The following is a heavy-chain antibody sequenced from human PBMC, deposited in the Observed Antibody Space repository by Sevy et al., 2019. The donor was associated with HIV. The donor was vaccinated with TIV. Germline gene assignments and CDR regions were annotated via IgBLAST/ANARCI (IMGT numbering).Heavy chain of an antibody. D-gene: IGHD2-2*01. CDR1: GFTFSNSY. V-gene: IGHV3-11*01. CDR3: AREDLVIPAALIYYGMDV. CDR2: ISSRGSTG. Sequence: GGSLRLSCEASGFTFSNSYMSWVRQSPGKGLEWVSYISSRGSTGYYADSVKGRFTISRDNAKNSLYLQMNSLRAEDTAVYYCAREDLVIPAALIYYGMDVWGQGTTVTVSS. J-gene: IGHJ6*02.